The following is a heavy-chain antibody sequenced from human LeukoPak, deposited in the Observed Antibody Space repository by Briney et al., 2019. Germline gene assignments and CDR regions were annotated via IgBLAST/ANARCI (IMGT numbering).Heavy chain of an antibody. J-gene: IGHJ4*02. CDR2: IGGRDGST. CDR1: GFTFSSYG. V-gene: IGHV3-23*01. D-gene: IGHD6-13*01. Sequence: PGGSLRLSCAASGFTFSSYGMSWVRQAPGKGLEWVSAIGGRDGSTYYADSVKGRFTISRDNSKNTLYVQMNSLRAEDTAVYYCANLAAADGFDYWGQGTLVTVSS. CDR3: ANLAAADGFDY.